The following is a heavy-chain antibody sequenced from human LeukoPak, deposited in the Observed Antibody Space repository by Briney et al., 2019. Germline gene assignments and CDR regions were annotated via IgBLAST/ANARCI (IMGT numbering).Heavy chain of an antibody. D-gene: IGHD6-19*01. CDR3: ARDDTSGGWYEIGN. Sequence: PGGSMRLSCAASGFTVSTSYMSWVRQAPGKGLECISVISNEGNTYYADSVKGRFSISRDNSKNTVFLEMSSLRAEDTAVYYCARDDTSGGWYEIGNWGQGTLVTVFS. CDR1: GFTVSTSY. CDR2: ISNEGNT. J-gene: IGHJ4*02. V-gene: IGHV3-53*01.